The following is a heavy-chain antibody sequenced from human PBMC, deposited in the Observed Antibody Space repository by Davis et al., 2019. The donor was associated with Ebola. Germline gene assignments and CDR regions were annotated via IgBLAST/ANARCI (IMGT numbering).Heavy chain of an antibody. CDR1: GFSFSTYT. J-gene: IGHJ6*04. CDR3: AKSGLSFGVVKYHYGMDV. Sequence: GGSLRLSCAASGFSFSTYTLTWVRQAPGKGLEWVSSISISSAFMYYADSVKGRFTISRDNSKNALYLQMHSLRAEDTAVYYCAKSGLSFGVVKYHYGMDVWGKGTTVTVSS. CDR2: ISISSAFM. D-gene: IGHD3-3*01. V-gene: IGHV3-21*04.